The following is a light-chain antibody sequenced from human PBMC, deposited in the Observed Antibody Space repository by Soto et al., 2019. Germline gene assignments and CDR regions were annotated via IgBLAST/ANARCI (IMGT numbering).Light chain of an antibody. J-gene: IGKJ4*01. CDR2: KAS. CDR1: QSVSSW. CDR3: QHFNGYYFT. V-gene: IGKV1-5*03. Sequence: DIQMTQSPSTLSASVGDRVTITCRASQSVSSWLAWYQQKPGKAPKVLIYKASSLESGVPSRFSGSGSGTEFTLTISSLQPDDFATYYCQHFNGYYFTFGGGTKVEIK.